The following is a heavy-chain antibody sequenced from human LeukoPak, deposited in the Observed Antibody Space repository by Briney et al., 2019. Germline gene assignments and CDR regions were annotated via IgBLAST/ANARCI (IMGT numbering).Heavy chain of an antibody. Sequence: ASETLSLTCTVSGGSISSSSYYWGWIRQPPGEGLEWIGSIYYSGSTYYNPSLKSRVTISVDTSKNQFSLKLSSVTAADTAVYYCARTDYGDDLLGDYWGQGTLVTVSS. CDR2: IYYSGST. CDR1: GGSISSSSYY. V-gene: IGHV4-39*01. CDR3: ARTDYGDDLLGDY. J-gene: IGHJ4*02. D-gene: IGHD4-17*01.